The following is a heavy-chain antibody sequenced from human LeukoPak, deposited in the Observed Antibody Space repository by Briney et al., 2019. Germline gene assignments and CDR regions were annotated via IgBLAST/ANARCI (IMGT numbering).Heavy chain of an antibody. Sequence: GALRLSCAASGLTLSSYWMHWVRQAPGKGLVWVSRINSDGSSTTYADSVKGRFTISRDNAKNTLYLQMNSLRAEDTAVYYCARDYGRSRDYGMDVWGQGTTVTVSS. J-gene: IGHJ6*02. D-gene: IGHD3-10*01. CDR3: ARDYGRSRDYGMDV. CDR1: GLTLSSYW. V-gene: IGHV3-74*01. CDR2: INSDGSST.